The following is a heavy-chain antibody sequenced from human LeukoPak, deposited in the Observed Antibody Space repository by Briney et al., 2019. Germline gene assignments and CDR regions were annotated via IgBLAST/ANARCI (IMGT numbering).Heavy chain of an antibody. CDR2: MNPNSGNT. CDR3: ARSYCSSTSCRHPYYYYYYYMDV. D-gene: IGHD2-2*01. J-gene: IGHJ6*03. V-gene: IGHV1-8*01. Sequence: ASVNVSCKASGYTFTSNDINWVRQATGQGLEWMGWMNPNSGNTNYAQTFQGRVTITADESTSTAYMELSSLRSEDTAVYYCARSYCSSTSCRHPYYYYYYYMDVWGKGTTVTVSS. CDR1: GYTFTSND.